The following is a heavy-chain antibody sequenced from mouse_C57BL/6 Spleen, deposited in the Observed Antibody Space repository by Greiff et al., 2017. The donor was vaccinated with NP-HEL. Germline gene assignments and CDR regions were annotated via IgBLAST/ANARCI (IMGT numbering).Heavy chain of an antibody. CDR3: ARRGGNSDAMDY. J-gene: IGHJ4*01. Sequence: QVQLQQPGAELVRPGTSVKLSCKASGYTFTSYWMHWVKQRPGQGLEWIGVIDPSDSYTNYNQKFKGKATLTVDTSSSTAYMQLSSLTSEDSAVDYCARRGGNSDAMDYWGQGTSVTVSS. CDR1: GYTFTSYW. D-gene: IGHD2-1*01. CDR2: IDPSDSYT. V-gene: IGHV1-59*01.